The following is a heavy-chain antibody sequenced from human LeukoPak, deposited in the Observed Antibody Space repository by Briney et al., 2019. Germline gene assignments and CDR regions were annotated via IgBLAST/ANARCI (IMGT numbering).Heavy chain of an antibody. Sequence: GGSLRLSCAASGFTFSSYGMHWVRQAPGKGLEWVAVISYDGSNKYYADSVKGRFTISRDNSKNTLYLQMNSLRAEDTAVYYCAKDYYGSGSYYPRGLFDYWGQGTLVTVSS. D-gene: IGHD3-10*01. CDR2: ISYDGSNK. V-gene: IGHV3-30*18. CDR1: GFTFSSYG. J-gene: IGHJ4*02. CDR3: AKDYYGSGSYYPRGLFDY.